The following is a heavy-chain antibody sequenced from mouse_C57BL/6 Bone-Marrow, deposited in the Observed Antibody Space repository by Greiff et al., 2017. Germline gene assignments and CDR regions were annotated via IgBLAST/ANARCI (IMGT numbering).Heavy chain of an antibody. Sequence: EVQLQQSGTVLARPGASVKMSCKTSGYTFTSYWMHWVKQRPGPGLEWIGAIYPGNSDTSYNQKFKGKAKLTAVTSASTASMELSSLTNEDSAVYYCTRFYYYGSSSLYAMDYWGQGTSVTVAS. J-gene: IGHJ4*01. D-gene: IGHD1-1*01. V-gene: IGHV1-5*01. CDR3: TRFYYYGSSSLYAMDY. CDR2: IYPGNSDT. CDR1: GYTFTSYW.